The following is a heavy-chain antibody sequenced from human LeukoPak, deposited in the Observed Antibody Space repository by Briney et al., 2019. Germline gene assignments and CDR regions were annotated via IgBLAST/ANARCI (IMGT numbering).Heavy chain of an antibody. CDR1: GGSISSYY. J-gene: IGHJ6*04. V-gene: IGHV4-59*01. D-gene: IGHD3-3*01. CDR3: ARSPPSTRITSVGVDPCYYYGMDV. CDR2: IYYSGST. Sequence: SETLSLTCTVSGGSISSYYWSWIRQPPGKGLEWVGHIYYSGSTNYNPSLKSRVTISVDTSKNQFSLKLSSVTAADTAVYYCARSPPSTRITSVGVDPCYYYGMDVWGEGTTVTVSS.